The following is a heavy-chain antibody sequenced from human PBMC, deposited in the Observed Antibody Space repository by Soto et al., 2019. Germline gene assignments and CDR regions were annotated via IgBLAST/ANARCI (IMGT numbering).Heavy chain of an antibody. CDR2: INPSGGST. Sequence: ASVKVSCKASGYTFTSYYMHWVRQAPGQGLEWMGIINPSGGSTSYAQKFQGRVTMTRDTSTSTVYMELSSLRSEDTAVYYCARVGRDTAMVPGGYFDYWGQGTLVTVSS. D-gene: IGHD5-18*01. CDR1: GYTFTSYY. CDR3: ARVGRDTAMVPGGYFDY. V-gene: IGHV1-46*01. J-gene: IGHJ4*02.